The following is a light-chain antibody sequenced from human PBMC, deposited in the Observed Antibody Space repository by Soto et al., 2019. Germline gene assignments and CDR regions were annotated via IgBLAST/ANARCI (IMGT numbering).Light chain of an antibody. Sequence: EVVLTQSPATLSLSPGERATLSCRASQSVSSSYLAWYQQKPGQAPRLLIYGASSRATGIPDRFSGSGSGTDFTLTISRLEPEDFAVYYCQQRGAFGPGTKVDIK. CDR2: GAS. J-gene: IGKJ3*01. CDR1: QSVSSSY. CDR3: QQRGA. V-gene: IGKV3D-20*02.